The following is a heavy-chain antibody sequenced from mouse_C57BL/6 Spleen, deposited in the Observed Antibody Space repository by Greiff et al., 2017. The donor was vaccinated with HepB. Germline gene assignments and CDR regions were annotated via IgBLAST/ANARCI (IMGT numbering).Heavy chain of an antibody. CDR2: IYPRSGNT. Sequence: VQLQESGAELARPGASVKLSCKASGYTFTSYGISWVKQRTGQGLEWIGEIYPRSGNTYYNEKFKGKATLTADKSSSTAYMELRSLTSEDSAVYFCARSGDGYYPAWFAYWGQGTLVTVSA. CDR1: GYTFTSYG. CDR3: ARSGDGYYPAWFAY. D-gene: IGHD2-3*01. J-gene: IGHJ3*01. V-gene: IGHV1-81*01.